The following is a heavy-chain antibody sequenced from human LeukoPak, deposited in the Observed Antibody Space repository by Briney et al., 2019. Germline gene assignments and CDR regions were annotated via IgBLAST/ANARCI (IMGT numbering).Heavy chain of an antibody. CDR2: IYSGGST. CDR3: ARVGRYSSGWYGGPYYYYMDV. CDR1: GFTVSSNY. D-gene: IGHD6-19*01. Sequence: GGSLRLSCAASGFTVSSNYMSWVRQAPGKGLEWVSVIYSGGSTYYADSVKGRFTISRDNSKNTLYLQMNSLRAEDTAVYYCARVGRYSSGWYGGPYYYYMDVWGKGTTVTISS. V-gene: IGHV3-66*01. J-gene: IGHJ6*03.